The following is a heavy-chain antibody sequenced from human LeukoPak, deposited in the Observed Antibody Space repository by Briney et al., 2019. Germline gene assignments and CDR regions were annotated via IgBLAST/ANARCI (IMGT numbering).Heavy chain of an antibody. CDR3: ARGVPLVTPYFDY. CDR1: GGSFSGYY. CDR2: IKHSGST. J-gene: IGHJ4*02. Sequence: SETLSLTCAVYGGSFSGYYWSWIRQPPGKGLEWIGEIKHSGSTNYNPSLKSRVTISVDTSKNQFSLKLSSVTAADTAVYYCARGVPLVTPYFDYWGQGTLVTVSS. V-gene: IGHV4-34*01. D-gene: IGHD3-9*01.